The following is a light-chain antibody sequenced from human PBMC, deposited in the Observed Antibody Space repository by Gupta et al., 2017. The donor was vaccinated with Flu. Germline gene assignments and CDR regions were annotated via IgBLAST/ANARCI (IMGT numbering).Light chain of an antibody. J-gene: IGLJ2*01. CDR3: TSYKKSSNSGV. CDR1: SSDVGGDYY. CDR2: EDT. Sequence: ITITCTGGSSDVGGDYYVSWYQQHPGNDPQLIIFEDTSRRSGGANRLSGANNGNTAALTTAGRQKEDEADYYCTSYKKSSNSGVFGGGTKLTVL. V-gene: IGLV2-14*01.